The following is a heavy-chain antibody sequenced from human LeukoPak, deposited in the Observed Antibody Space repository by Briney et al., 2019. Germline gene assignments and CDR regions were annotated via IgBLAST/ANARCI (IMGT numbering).Heavy chain of an antibody. V-gene: IGHV3-48*04. D-gene: IGHD3-22*01. CDR3: ARAPSEIGGYYPEYFRH. CDR2: ISSGGSLI. Sequence: GGSLRLSCAASGFTFSTYNMNWVRQAPGKGLEWVSSISSGGSLIYYADSVKGRFTISRDNAKNTLSLQMNSLRAEDTGVYYCARAPSEIGGYYPEYFRHWGQGTLVTVSS. J-gene: IGHJ1*01. CDR1: GFTFSTYN.